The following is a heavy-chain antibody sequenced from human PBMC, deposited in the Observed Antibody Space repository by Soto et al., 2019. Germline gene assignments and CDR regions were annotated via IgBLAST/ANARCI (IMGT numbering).Heavy chain of an antibody. D-gene: IGHD2-2*01. CDR1: GFTFSSYA. CDR3: ANAPRHRGNEYEGDAFDI. J-gene: IGHJ3*02. V-gene: IGHV3-23*01. Sequence: EVQLLESGGGLVQPGGSLRLSCAASGFTFSSYAMSWVRQAPGKGLEGVSTISGSGGSTYYADSVKGPFTIARDNSKNPLYVQMNRLGAEDTGVYYCANAPRHRGNEYEGDAFDICGRGTTVTVAS. CDR2: ISGSGGST.